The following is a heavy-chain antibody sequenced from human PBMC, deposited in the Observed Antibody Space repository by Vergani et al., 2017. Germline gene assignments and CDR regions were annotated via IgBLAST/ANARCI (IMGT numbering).Heavy chain of an antibody. D-gene: IGHD3-10*01. V-gene: IGHV3-7*01. CDR2: IKQDGSEK. CDR3: ARRYGSGSYNSGVDY. J-gene: IGHJ4*02. CDR1: GFTFSSYW. Sequence: EVQLVESGGGLVQPGGSLRLSCAASGFTFSSYWMSWVRQAPGKGLEWVANIKQDGSEKYYVDSVKGRFTISRDNAKNSLYLQMNSLRAEDTAVYYFARRYGSGSYNSGVDYWGQGTLVTVSS.